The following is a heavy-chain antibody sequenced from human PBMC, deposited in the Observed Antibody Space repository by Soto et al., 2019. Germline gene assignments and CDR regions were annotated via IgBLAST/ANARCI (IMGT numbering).Heavy chain of an antibody. CDR2: INHSGST. V-gene: IGHV4-34*01. Sequence: SETLSLTCAVYGGSFSGYYWSWIRQPPGKGLEWIGEINHSGSTNYNPSLKSRVTISVDTSKNQFSLKLSSVTAADTAVYYCARVYSNRSTWYYYYYMDVWGKGTTVTVSS. CDR3: ARVYSNRSTWYYYYYMDV. J-gene: IGHJ6*03. CDR1: GGSFSGYY. D-gene: IGHD6-13*01.